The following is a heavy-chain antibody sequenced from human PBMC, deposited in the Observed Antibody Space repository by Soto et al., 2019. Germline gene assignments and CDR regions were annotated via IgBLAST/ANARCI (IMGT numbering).Heavy chain of an antibody. J-gene: IGHJ4*02. Sequence: SETLSLTCAVSGGSISSGGYYWSWIRQPPGKGLEWIGYIYYSGSTNYNPSLKSRVTISVDTSKNQFSLKLSSVTAADTAVYNCARARWGQQLAPTFDYWGQGTLVTVSS. CDR1: GGSISSGGYY. D-gene: IGHD6-13*01. V-gene: IGHV4-61*08. CDR3: ARARWGQQLAPTFDY. CDR2: IYYSGST.